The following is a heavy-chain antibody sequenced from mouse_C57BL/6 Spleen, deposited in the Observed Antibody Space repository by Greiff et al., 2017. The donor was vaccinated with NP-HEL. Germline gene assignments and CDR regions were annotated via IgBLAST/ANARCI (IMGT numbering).Heavy chain of an antibody. Sequence: QVQLQQSGAELVRPGTSVKVSCKASGYAFTNYLIEWVKQRPGQGLEWIGVINPGSGGTNYNEKFKGKATLTADKSSSTAYMQLSSLTSEDSAVYFCAREDTTVDWYFDVWGTGTTVTVSS. V-gene: IGHV1-54*01. J-gene: IGHJ1*03. CDR1: GYAFTNYL. D-gene: IGHD1-1*01. CDR3: AREDTTVDWYFDV. CDR2: INPGSGGT.